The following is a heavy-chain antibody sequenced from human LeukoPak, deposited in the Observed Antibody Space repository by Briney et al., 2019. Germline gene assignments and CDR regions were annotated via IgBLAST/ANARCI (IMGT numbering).Heavy chain of an antibody. D-gene: IGHD5-24*01. CDR1: GFTFSSYS. J-gene: IGHJ4*02. V-gene: IGHV3-48*04. Sequence: GGSLRLSCAASGFTFSSYSMNWVRQAPGKGLEWVSYISSSSDTIYYADSVKGRFTISRDNAKNSLYLQMNSLRAEDTAVYYCARGEMVDYWGQGTLVTVSS. CDR2: ISSSSDTI. CDR3: ARGEMVDY.